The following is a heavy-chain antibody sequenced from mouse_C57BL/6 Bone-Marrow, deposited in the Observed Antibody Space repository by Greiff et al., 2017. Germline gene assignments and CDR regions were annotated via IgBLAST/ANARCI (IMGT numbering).Heavy chain of an antibody. CDR3: TRPLYYGSSSFAY. CDR1: GFTFSDYG. CDR2: ISSGSSTI. V-gene: IGHV5-17*01. D-gene: IGHD1-1*01. J-gene: IGHJ3*01. Sequence: DVQLVESGGGLVKPGGSLKLSCAASGFTFSDYGMHWVRQAPEKGLEWVAYISSGSSTISYADTVKGRFTISRDNAKNTLFLQMTSLRSEDTAMYYCTRPLYYGSSSFAYWGQGTLVTVSA.